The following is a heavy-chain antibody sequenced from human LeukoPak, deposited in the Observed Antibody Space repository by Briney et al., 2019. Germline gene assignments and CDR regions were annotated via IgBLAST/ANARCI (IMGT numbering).Heavy chain of an antibody. D-gene: IGHD1-26*01. J-gene: IGHJ4*02. CDR2: ISSSSSYI. CDR3: AKGLIRWELLNFDY. Sequence: GGSLRLSCAASGFTFSSYSMNWVRQAPGKGLEWVSSISSSSSYIYYADSVKGRFTISRDNAKNSLYLQMNSLRAEDTAVYYCAKGLIRWELLNFDYWGQGTLVTVSS. V-gene: IGHV3-21*04. CDR1: GFTFSSYS.